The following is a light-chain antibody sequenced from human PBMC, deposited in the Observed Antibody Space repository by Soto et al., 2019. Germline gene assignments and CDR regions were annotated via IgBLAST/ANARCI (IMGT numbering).Light chain of an antibody. CDR1: SSNIGSKT. CDR3: AGWDDSLNGWV. CDR2: NNN. V-gene: IGLV1-44*01. Sequence: QAVVTQAPSASGTPGQRVTIACSGSSSNIGSKTVNWYQQVPGTAPKLLIYNNNQRPSGVPDRFSGSKSGTSASLAISGLQSEDEADYYCAGWDDSLNGWVFGGGTKLTVL. J-gene: IGLJ3*02.